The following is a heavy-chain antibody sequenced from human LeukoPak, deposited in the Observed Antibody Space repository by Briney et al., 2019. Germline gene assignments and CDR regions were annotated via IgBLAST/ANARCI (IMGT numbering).Heavy chain of an antibody. CDR1: GFIFSDYD. Sequence: GGSLRLSCAASGFIFSDYDMNWARQAPGKGLEWLAYVSKHGRIDYYADSVKGRFTASRDNSRSTAYLQMNSLTPDDSAVYYCARDLMWLIDYWGQGTLVTVSA. J-gene: IGHJ4*02. D-gene: IGHD6-19*01. CDR2: VSKHGRID. V-gene: IGHV3-30*03. CDR3: ARDLMWLIDY.